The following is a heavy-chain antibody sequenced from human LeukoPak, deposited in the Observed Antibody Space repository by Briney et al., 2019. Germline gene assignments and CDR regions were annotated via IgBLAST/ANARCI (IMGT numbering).Heavy chain of an antibody. CDR3: ARGAYDFWSGYRAADYFDY. V-gene: IGHV1-69*04. CDR2: IIPILGIA. CDR1: GGTFSSYA. D-gene: IGHD3-3*01. Sequence: ASVKVSCKASGGTFSSYAISWVRQAPGQGLEWMGRIIPILGIANYAQKFQGRVTITADKSTSTAYMELSSLRSEDTAVYYCARGAYDFWSGYRAADYFDYWGQGTLVTVSS. J-gene: IGHJ4*02.